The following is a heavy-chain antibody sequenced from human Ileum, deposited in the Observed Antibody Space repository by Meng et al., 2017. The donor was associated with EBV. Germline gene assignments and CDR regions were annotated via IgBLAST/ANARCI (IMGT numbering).Heavy chain of an antibody. V-gene: IGHV4-4*02. CDR1: GDSISSNSW. D-gene: IGHD6-19*01. CDR2: IYHSGDS. CDR3: ARDPIPVPGRNFDY. J-gene: IGHJ4*02. Sequence: HVQLQEPGPGLVKPSGTLSLTCTVSGDSISSNSWRNWVRQPPGKGLEWIGDIYHSGDSNYNPSLKSRVTISLDNSNNQFSLTLSSVTAADTAVYYCARDPIPVPGRNFDYWGQGTLVTVSS.